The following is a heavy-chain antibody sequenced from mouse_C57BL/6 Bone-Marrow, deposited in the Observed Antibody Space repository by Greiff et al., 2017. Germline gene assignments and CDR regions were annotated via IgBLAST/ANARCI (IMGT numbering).Heavy chain of an antibody. D-gene: IGHD1-1*01. CDR1: GYSFTDYN. J-gene: IGHJ3*01. Sequence: EVQLQESGPELVKPGASVKISCKASGYSFTDYNMNWVKQSNGKSLEWIGVINPNYGTTSYNQKFKGKATLTVDQSSSTAYMQLNSLTSEDSAVYCCARVIITTVVAPFAYWGQGTLVTVSA. V-gene: IGHV1-39*01. CDR2: INPNYGTT. CDR3: ARVIITTVVAPFAY.